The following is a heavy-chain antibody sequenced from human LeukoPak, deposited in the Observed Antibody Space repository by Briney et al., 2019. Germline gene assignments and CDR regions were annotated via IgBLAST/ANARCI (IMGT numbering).Heavy chain of an antibody. Sequence: GGSLRLSCAASGFTFSSYSMNWVRQAPGKGLEWVSSISSSSSYIYYAGSVKGRFTISRDNAKNSLYLQMNSLRAEDTAVYYCASPLLDWFNDYWGQGTLVTVSS. V-gene: IGHV3-21*01. CDR2: ISSSSSYI. CDR3: ASPLLDWFNDY. J-gene: IGHJ4*02. D-gene: IGHD3-9*01. CDR1: GFTFSSYS.